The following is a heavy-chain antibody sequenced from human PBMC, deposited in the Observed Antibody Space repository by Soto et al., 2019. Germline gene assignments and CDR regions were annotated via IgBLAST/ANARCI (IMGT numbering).Heavy chain of an antibody. V-gene: IGHV3-30*18. CDR3: AKDYEASYYDGMDV. D-gene: IGHD3-3*01. J-gene: IGHJ6*02. CDR2: ISYDGSNK. Sequence: QVQLVESGGGVVQPGRSLRLSCAASGFTFSSYGMHWVRQAPGKGLEWVAVISYDGSNKYYADSVKGRFTISRDNSKNTLYLQMNSLRAEDTAVYYCAKDYEASYYDGMDVWGQGTTVTVSS. CDR1: GFTFSSYG.